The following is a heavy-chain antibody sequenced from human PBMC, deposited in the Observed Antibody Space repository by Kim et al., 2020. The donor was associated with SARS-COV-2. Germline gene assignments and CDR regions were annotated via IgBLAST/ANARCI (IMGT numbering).Heavy chain of an antibody. Sequence: SETLSLTCAVYGGSFSGYYWSWIRQPPGKGLEWIGEINHSGSTNYNPSLKSRVTISVDTSKNQFSLKLSSVTAADTAVYYCARFKRPVDPETRPRWFDPWGQGTLVTVSS. V-gene: IGHV4-34*01. J-gene: IGHJ5*02. D-gene: IGHD1-1*01. CDR1: GGSFSGYY. CDR2: INHSGST. CDR3: ARFKRPVDPETRPRWFDP.